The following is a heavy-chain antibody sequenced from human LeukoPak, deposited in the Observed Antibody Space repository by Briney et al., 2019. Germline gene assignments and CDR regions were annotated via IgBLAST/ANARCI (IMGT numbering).Heavy chain of an antibody. V-gene: IGHV4-61*02. J-gene: IGHJ4*02. D-gene: IGHD4/OR15-4a*01. Sequence: SQTLSLTCTVSGGSISSGSYYWSWIRQPAGKGLEWIGRIYTSGSTNYNPSLKSRVTISVDTSKNQFSLKLSSVTAADTAVYYCAREATMDYSYDYWGQGTLVTVSS. CDR2: IYTSGST. CDR3: AREATMDYSYDY. CDR1: GGSISSGSYY.